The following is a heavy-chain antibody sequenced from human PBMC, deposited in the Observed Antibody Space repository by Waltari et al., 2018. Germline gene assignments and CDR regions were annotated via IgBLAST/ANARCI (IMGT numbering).Heavy chain of an antibody. CDR1: GYTFTGYY. CDR3: ARDVYGAPDEKAFDI. J-gene: IGHJ3*02. Sequence: QVQLVQSGAEVKKPGASVKVSCKASGYTFTGYYMHWVRQAPGQGLEWMGGINPNSGGTNYAQKLQGRVTMTTDTSTSTAYMELRSLRSDDTAVYYCARDVYGAPDEKAFDIWGQGTMVTVSS. D-gene: IGHD4-17*01. CDR2: INPNSGGT. V-gene: IGHV1-2*02.